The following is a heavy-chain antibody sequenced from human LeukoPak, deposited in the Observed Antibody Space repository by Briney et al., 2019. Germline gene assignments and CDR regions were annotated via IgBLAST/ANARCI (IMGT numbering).Heavy chain of an antibody. V-gene: IGHV4-39*01. CDR3: ASHLLISYYNLSFDY. D-gene: IGHD3-10*01. CDR2: IYYSGST. J-gene: IGHJ4*02. CDR1: GGSISSSSYY. Sequence: PSETLSLTCTVSGGSISSSSYYWGWIRQPPGKGLEWIGSIYYSGSTYYNPSLKSRVTISVDTSKNQFSLKLSSVTAADTAVYYCASHLLISYYNLSFDYWGQGTLVTVSS.